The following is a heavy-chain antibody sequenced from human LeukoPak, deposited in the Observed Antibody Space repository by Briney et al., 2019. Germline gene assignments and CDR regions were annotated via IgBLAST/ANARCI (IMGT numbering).Heavy chain of an antibody. V-gene: IGHV3-20*04. CDR1: GFTFDDYG. D-gene: IGHD3-22*01. CDR2: INWNGVST. Sequence: GGSLRLSCAASGFTFDDYGMNWVRQAPGKGLEWVSGINWNGVSTGYADSVKGRFTISRDNARNSLYLQMNSLRAEDTALYYCARDPRDRSGYYYANYWGQGALVTASS. CDR3: ARDPRDRSGYYYANY. J-gene: IGHJ4*02.